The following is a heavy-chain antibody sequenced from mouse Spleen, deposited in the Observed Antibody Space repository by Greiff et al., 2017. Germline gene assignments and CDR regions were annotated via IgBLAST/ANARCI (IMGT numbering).Heavy chain of an antibody. CDR2: IHPNSGST. J-gene: IGHJ4*01. CDR1: GYTFTSYW. D-gene: IGHD1-1*01. CDR3: ARKDYYDGSLYFPYAMDY. V-gene: IGHV1-64*01. Sequence: QVQLQQPGAELVKPGASVKLSCKASGYTFTSYWMHWVKQRPGQGLEWIGMIHPNSGSTNYNEKFKSKATLTVDKSSSTAYMQLSSLTSEDSAVYYCARKDYYDGSLYFPYAMDYWGQGTSVTVSS.